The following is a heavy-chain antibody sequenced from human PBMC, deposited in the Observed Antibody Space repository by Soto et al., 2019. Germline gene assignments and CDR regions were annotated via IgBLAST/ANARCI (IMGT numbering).Heavy chain of an antibody. CDR3: ARDRGDWYCDDGRGYCLFGDAFEI. V-gene: IGHV1-2*02. CDR2: INPNSGGT. J-gene: IGHJ3*02. Sequence: ASVQVSCKASGYTFTGYYMHWVRQAPGQGLEWMGWINPNSGGTNYAQKFQGRVTMTRDTSISTAYMELSRLRSDDTAAYYCARDRGDWYCDDGRGYCLFGDAFEIWGQGTMVTVSS. D-gene: IGHD3-22*01. CDR1: GYTFTGYY.